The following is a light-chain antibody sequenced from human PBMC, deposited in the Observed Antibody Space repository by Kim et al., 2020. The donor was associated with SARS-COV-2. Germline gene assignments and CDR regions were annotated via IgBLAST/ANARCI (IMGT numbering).Light chain of an antibody. CDR3: QVWDETTEHVI. V-gene: IGLV3-21*04. Sequence: KTAKITCAGSDIGEKAVPWYQQKPGRAPLLVIHSDNRRPSGIPERISGSKSGNTATLTISRVEAGDEADYYCQVWDETTEHVIFGGGTQLTVL. CDR2: SDN. J-gene: IGLJ2*01. CDR1: DIGEKA.